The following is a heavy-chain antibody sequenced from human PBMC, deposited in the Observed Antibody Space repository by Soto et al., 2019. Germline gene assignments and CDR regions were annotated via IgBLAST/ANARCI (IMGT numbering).Heavy chain of an antibody. CDR3: AHRVLRTVFGLVTTTATYFDF. V-gene: IGHV2-5*02. CDR2: IYWDDDK. J-gene: IGHJ4*02. CDR1: GFSLTTSGVG. Sequence: PTLVNPTQTLTLTCTFSGFSLTTSGVGVGWIRQSPGKAPEWLALIYWDDDKRYSPSLKSRLTITKDTSKNQVVLTMANLDPADTATYYCAHRVLRTVFGLVTTTATYFDFWGQGTPVTVSS. D-gene: IGHD3-3*01.